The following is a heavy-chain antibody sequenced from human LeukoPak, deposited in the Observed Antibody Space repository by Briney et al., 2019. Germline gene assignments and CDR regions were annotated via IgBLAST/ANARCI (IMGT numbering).Heavy chain of an antibody. CDR1: GFTFSRYS. CDR2: ISSSSSTI. CDR3: ARDGSSSGTGQSS. V-gene: IGHV3-48*01. D-gene: IGHD6-6*01. J-gene: IGHJ4*02. Sequence: GGSLRLSCAASGFTFSRYSMNWVRQAPGKGVEWVSYISSSSSTIYYADSVKGRFTISRDNAKNSLYLQMNSLRAEDTAVYYCARDGSSSGTGQSSWGQGTLVTVSS.